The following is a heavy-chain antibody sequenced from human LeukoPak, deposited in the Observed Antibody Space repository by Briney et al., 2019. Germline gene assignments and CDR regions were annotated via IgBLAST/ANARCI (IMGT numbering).Heavy chain of an antibody. J-gene: IGHJ6*03. Sequence: ADPLPLTCTASCVSISSYFWSWIRQPPGEGLEWIRYIYYRGGTNYNSSLKSRVTISVDTSKNQFSLKLSSVAAADTAVYYCARGGVAATDYYYYMDVWGKGTTVTVSS. D-gene: IGHD2-15*01. CDR1: CVSISSYF. CDR2: IYYRGGT. CDR3: ARGGVAATDYYYYMDV. V-gene: IGHV4-59*07.